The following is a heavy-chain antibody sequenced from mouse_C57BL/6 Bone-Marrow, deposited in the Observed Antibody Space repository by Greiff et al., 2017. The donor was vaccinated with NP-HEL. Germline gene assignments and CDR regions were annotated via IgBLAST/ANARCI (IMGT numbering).Heavy chain of an antibody. CDR1: GYTFTSYW. CDR2: IDPSDSYT. J-gene: IGHJ2*01. V-gene: IGHV1-50*01. Sequence: QVQLQQPGAELVKPGASVKLSCKASGYTFTSYWMQWVKQRPGQGLEWIGEIDPSDSYTNYNQKFKGKATLTVDTSSSTAYMQLSSLTSEVSAVYYCARGTALGYWGQGTTLTVSS. CDR3: ARGTALGY. D-gene: IGHD3-3*01.